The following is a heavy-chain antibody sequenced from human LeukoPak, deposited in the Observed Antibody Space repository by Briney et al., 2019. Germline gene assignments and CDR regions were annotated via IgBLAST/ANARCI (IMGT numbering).Heavy chain of an antibody. D-gene: IGHD3-22*01. Sequence: ASVKVSCKASGYTFTGFYMHWVRQAPGQGLEWMGWIHPNSGGTNYAQKFQDKVTITSDTSISTAYMALSRLRSDDTAVYYCARPSVPTYYYDSSGYYLLDYWGQGTLVTVSS. J-gene: IGHJ4*02. V-gene: IGHV1-2*02. CDR1: GYTFTGFY. CDR3: ARPSVPTYYYDSSGYYLLDY. CDR2: IHPNSGGT.